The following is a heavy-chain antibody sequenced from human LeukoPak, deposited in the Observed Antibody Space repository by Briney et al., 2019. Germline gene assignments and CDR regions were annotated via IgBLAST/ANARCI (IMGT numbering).Heavy chain of an antibody. Sequence: SETLSLTCTVSGGSISSGDYYWSWIRQPPGKGLEWIGYIYYSGSTYYNPSLKSRVTISVDTSKNQFSLKLSSVTAADTAVYYCARVYKRGGYQNWFDPWGQGTLVTVSS. D-gene: IGHD3-22*01. CDR1: GGSISSGDYY. V-gene: IGHV4-30-4*01. CDR2: IYYSGST. CDR3: ARVYKRGGYQNWFDP. J-gene: IGHJ5*02.